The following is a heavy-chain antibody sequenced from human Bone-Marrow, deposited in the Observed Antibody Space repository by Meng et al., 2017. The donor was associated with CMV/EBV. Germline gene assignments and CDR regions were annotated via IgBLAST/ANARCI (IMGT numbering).Heavy chain of an antibody. J-gene: IGHJ4*02. CDR3: ARDPRAYFDY. Sequence: GESLKISCAASGFTFSSYSMNWVRQAPGKGLEWVSSISSSSSYIYYADSVKGRFTISRDNAKNSLYLLMNSLRAEDTAVYYCARDPRAYFDYWGQGTLVTVSS. CDR2: ISSSSSYI. CDR1: GFTFSSYS. V-gene: IGHV3-21*01.